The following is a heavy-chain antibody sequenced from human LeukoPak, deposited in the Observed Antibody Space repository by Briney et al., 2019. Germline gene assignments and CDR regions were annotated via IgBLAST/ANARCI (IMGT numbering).Heavy chain of an antibody. J-gene: IGHJ4*02. CDR2: IYPGDSDT. V-gene: IGHV5-51*01. Sequence: GESLKISCKGSGYSFTSYWIAWVRQMPGKGLEWMGIIYPGDSDTRYSPSFQGQVTISADKSTSNAYLQWSSLKASDTAMYYCARCTSMTTPDHWGQGTLVTVSS. CDR3: ARCTSMTTPDH. D-gene: IGHD1-1*01. CDR1: GYSFTSYW.